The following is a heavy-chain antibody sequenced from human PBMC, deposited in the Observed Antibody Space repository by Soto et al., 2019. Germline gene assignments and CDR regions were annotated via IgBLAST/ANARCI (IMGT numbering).Heavy chain of an antibody. CDR3: ARGGTRSADLPTY. CDR2: IYSSGSA. CDR1: GDSINNYY. J-gene: IGHJ4*02. D-gene: IGHD1-1*01. Sequence: VRLQESGPGLVEPSETLSLTCSVSGDSINNYYWSWIRQPAGKGLEWIGRIYSSGSANYNPSLKTRGTMSVDTSKNQVFLSVTSVTAADTAVYFWARGGTRSADLPTYWGQGIQVIVSS. V-gene: IGHV4-4*07.